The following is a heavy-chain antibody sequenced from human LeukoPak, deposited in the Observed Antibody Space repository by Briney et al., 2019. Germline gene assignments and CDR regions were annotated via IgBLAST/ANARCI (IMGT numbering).Heavy chain of an antibody. V-gene: IGHV3-48*03. CDR1: GFTFSSYE. CDR2: ISGSGTTM. CDR3: ARGSWYFDL. J-gene: IGHJ2*01. Sequence: GGSLRLSCAASGFTFSSYEMNWVRQAPGKGLEWVSYISGSGTTMYSVDSLRGRFTISRDNAKNSLYLQMNSLRAEDTAVYYCARGSWYFDLWGRGTLVTVPS.